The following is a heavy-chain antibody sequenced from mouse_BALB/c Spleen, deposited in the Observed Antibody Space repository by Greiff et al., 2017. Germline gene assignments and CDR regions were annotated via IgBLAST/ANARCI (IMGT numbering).Heavy chain of an antibody. D-gene: IGHD1-1*01. CDR1: GFTFSSFG. Sequence: DVKLQESGGGLVQPGGSRKLSCAASGFTFSSFGMHWVRQAPEKGLEWVAYISSGSSTIYYADTVKGRFTISRDNPKNTLFLQMTSLRSEDTAMYYCARSAPYYYGSSFPVDYWGQGTSVTVSS. CDR3: ARSAPYYYGSSFPVDY. J-gene: IGHJ4*01. CDR2: ISSGSSTI. V-gene: IGHV5-17*02.